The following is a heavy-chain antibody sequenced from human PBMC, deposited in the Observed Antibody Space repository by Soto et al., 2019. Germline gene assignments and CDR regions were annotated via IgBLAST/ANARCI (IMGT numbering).Heavy chain of an antibody. J-gene: IGHJ4*02. CDR2: ISTYNGNT. CDR3: ARLLFLEWFDNY. D-gene: IGHD3-3*01. CDR1: GYTFTSYG. V-gene: IGHV1-18*04. Sequence: ASVKVSCKTSGYTFTSYGISWVRQAPGQGLEWMGWISTYNGNTNYAQKFQGRATMTTDTSTTTAYMELRSLKSDDTAVYYCARLLFLEWFDNYWGQGTLVTVSS.